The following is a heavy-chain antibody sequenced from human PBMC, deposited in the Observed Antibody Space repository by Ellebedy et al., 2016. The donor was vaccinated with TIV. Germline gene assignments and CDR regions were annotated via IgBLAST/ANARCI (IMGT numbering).Heavy chain of an antibody. J-gene: IGHJ6*02. V-gene: IGHV6-1*01. CDR3: ARESDGDSGMDV. Sequence: SQTLSLTCAISGDSVSRNGAAWSWIRQSPSRGLEWLGRTNYRSKWFHDYAASVKSRITINPDTSKNQFSLQLNSVTPEDTAVYYCARESDGDSGMDVWGQGTTVTVSS. CDR1: GDSVSRNGAA. D-gene: IGHD3-10*01. CDR2: TNYRSKWFH.